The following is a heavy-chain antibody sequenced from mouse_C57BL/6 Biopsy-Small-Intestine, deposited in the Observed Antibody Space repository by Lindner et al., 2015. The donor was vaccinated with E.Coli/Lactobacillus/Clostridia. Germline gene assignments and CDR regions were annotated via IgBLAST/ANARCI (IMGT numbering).Heavy chain of an antibody. J-gene: IGHJ1*01. D-gene: IGHD1-1*01. CDR3: ASNSGYENYRHYYGMDV. CDR2: IVADSGLP. V-gene: IGHV1S46*01. CDR1: GFTFTNSA. Sequence: SVKVSCKASGFTFTNSAVQWVRQARGQRLEWLGWIVADSGLPLYAPNFQGRVTITRDMSTATAYMELSSLTSEDTAVYYCASNSGYENYRHYYGMDVWGQGTTVTVSS.